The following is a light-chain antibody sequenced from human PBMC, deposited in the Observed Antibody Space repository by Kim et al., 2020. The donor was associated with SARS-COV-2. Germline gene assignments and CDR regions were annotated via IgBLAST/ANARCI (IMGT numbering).Light chain of an antibody. V-gene: IGLV2-8*01. CDR2: EVT. CDR3: SSYAGSNNLV. CDR1: SSDVGGYDY. J-gene: IGLJ2*01. Sequence: QSALTQPPSASGSPGQSVTISCTGTSSDVGGYDYVSWYQQHPGKAPKLMVYEVTKRPSGVPDRFSGSKSGSTASLTVSGLQADDEADYYYSSYAGSNNLVFGGGTQLTVL.